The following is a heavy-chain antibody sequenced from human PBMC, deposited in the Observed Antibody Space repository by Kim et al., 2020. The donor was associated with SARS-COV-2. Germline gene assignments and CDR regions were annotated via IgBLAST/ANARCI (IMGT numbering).Heavy chain of an antibody. CDR2: IWYDGSNK. CDR3: ARGGIAVAETNYYGMDV. Sequence: GGSLRLSCAASGFTFSSYGMHWVRQAPGKGLEWVAVIWYDGSNKYYADSVKGRFTISRDNSKNTLYLQMNSLRAEDTAVYYCARGGIAVAETNYYGMDVWGQGTTVTVSS. CDR1: GFTFSSYG. V-gene: IGHV3-33*01. D-gene: IGHD6-19*01. J-gene: IGHJ6*02.